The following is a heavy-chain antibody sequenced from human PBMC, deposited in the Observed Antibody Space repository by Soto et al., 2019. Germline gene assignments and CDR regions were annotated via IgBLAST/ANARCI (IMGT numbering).Heavy chain of an antibody. J-gene: IGHJ5*02. Sequence: SETLSLTGTVSGASISSYFWTWIRQPAGKGLDWIGRISTSGTTNYNPSLKSRVTMSVDTSKNHFSLNLSSVTAADTAVYYCAREAGPDRWFDPWGQGTLVTVSS. CDR2: ISTSGTT. D-gene: IGHD6-19*01. V-gene: IGHV4-4*07. CDR1: GASISSYF. CDR3: AREAGPDRWFDP.